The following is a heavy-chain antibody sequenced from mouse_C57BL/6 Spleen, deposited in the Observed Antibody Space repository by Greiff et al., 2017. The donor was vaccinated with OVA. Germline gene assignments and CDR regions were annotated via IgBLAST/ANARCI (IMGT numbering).Heavy chain of an antibody. Sequence: VQLQESGPELVKPGASVKLSCKASGYTFTSYWMHWVKQRPGQGLEWIGNINPSNGGTNYNEKFKSKATLTVDKSSSTAYMQLSSLTSEDSAVYYCAKRRYSNYGGYFDVWGTGTTVTVSS. J-gene: IGHJ1*03. CDR3: AKRRYSNYGGYFDV. V-gene: IGHV1-53*01. CDR2: INPSNGGT. D-gene: IGHD2-5*01. CDR1: GYTFTSYW.